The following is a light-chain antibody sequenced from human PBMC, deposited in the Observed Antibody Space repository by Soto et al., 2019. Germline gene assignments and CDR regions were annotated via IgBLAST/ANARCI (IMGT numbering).Light chain of an antibody. CDR3: QQRSNWPPWT. Sequence: EIVLTQSPATLSLSPGERATLSSRASQSVSSYLAWYQQKPGQAPRLLIYDASNRTTGIPARFSGSGSGTDFTLTISSLEPEDCAVYYCQQRSNWPPWTFGQGTKVEMK. CDR2: DAS. CDR1: QSVSSY. J-gene: IGKJ1*01. V-gene: IGKV3-11*01.